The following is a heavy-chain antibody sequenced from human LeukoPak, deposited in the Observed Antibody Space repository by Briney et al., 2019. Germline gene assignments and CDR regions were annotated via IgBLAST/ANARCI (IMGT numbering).Heavy chain of an antibody. D-gene: IGHD1-26*01. CDR2: IYYSGST. CDR3: ARVDGGSYQDFDY. J-gene: IGHJ4*02. V-gene: IGHV4-59*01. Sequence: SETLSLTSTVSGGSISSYYWSWIRQPPGKGLEWIGYIYYSGSTNYNPSLKSRVTISVDTSKNQFSLKLSSVTAADTAVYYCARVDGGSYQDFDYWGQGTLVTVSS. CDR1: GGSISSYY.